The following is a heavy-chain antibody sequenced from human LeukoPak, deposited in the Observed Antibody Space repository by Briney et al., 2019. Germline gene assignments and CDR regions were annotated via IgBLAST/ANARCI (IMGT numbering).Heavy chain of an antibody. J-gene: IGHJ6*02. CDR3: ARDDWNYGSSMDV. V-gene: IGHV4-30-4*02. CDR1: GGSISSGDYY. D-gene: IGHD1-7*01. Sequence: SETLSLTCTVSGGSISSGDYYWSWIRQPPGKGLEWIGYIYYSGSTYYNPSLKSRVTISVDTSKNQFSLKLSSVTAADTAVYYCARDDWNYGSSMDVWGQGTTVTVSS. CDR2: IYYSGST.